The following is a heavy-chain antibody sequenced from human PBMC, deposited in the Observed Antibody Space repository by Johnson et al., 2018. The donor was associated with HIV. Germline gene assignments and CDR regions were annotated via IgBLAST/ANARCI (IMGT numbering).Heavy chain of an antibody. CDR3: ASLGVITYDAFDL. CDR2: IKQDGSEE. Sequence: VQLVESGGGVVQSGRSLRLSCAASGFTFSTYGMHWVRQAPGKGLEWVANIKQDGSEEYYVDSVKGRFTISRDNAKNSVYVQMNSLRAEDTAVYYCASLGVITYDAFDLWGQGTMVTVSS. CDR1: GFTFSTYG. D-gene: IGHD3-22*01. J-gene: IGHJ3*01. V-gene: IGHV3-7*03.